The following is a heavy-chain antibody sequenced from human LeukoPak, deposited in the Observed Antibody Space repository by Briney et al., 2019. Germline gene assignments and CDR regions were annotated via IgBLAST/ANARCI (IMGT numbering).Heavy chain of an antibody. Sequence: GGSLRLSCAASGFTFSSYAMHWVRQAPGKGLEWVAVISYDGSNKYYAASVKGRFTISRDNSKNPLYLQMNSLRAEDTAVYYCARDILEWFYRGDAFDIWGQGTMVTVSS. J-gene: IGHJ3*02. CDR1: GFTFSSYA. D-gene: IGHD3-3*01. V-gene: IGHV3-30*04. CDR3: ARDILEWFYRGDAFDI. CDR2: ISYDGSNK.